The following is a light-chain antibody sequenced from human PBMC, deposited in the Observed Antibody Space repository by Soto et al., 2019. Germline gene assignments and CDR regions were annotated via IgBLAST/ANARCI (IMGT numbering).Light chain of an antibody. CDR3: SSYTCSSTYV. J-gene: IGLJ1*01. CDR1: SSDVGGYNY. V-gene: IGLV2-14*01. CDR2: EVS. Sequence: QSVLTQPASVSGSPGQSITISCTGTSSDVGGYNYVSWYQQHPGKAPKLMIYEVSNRPSGDSNRFSVSKSGNTASLTISGLQAEDEAGYDCSSYTCSSTYVFGTGTKVTVL.